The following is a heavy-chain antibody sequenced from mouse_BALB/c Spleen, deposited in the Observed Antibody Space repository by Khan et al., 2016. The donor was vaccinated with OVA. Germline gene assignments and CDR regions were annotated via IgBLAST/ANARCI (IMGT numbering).Heavy chain of an antibody. CDR3: TRHGYVAWFTY. CDR2: IDPFSGIT. CDR1: GYSFTTYY. J-gene: IGHJ3*01. D-gene: IGHD2-2*01. V-gene: IGHV1S135*01. Sequence: EVQLQQSGPELMKPGASVRISCKASGYSFTTYYIHWLMQSHGKSLEWIGYIDPFSGITTYNQKFKGKATLTVDKSSSTAYIHLINLTSEDSAVYYCTRHGYVAWFTYWGQGTLVTVSA.